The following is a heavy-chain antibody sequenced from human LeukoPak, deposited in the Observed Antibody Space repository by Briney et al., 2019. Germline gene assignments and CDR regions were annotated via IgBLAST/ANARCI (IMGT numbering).Heavy chain of an antibody. V-gene: IGHV1-2*06. CDR3: ARVDSSWYEYYFDY. D-gene: IGHD6-13*01. CDR2: INPNSGGT. J-gene: IGHJ4*02. CDR1: GYTFTGYY. Sequence: ASVKVSCKASGYTFTGYYMHWVRQAPGQGLEWMGRINPNSGGTNYAQKFQGRVTMTRDTSISTAYMELSRLRSDDTAVYYCARVDSSWYEYYFDYWGQGTLVTVSS.